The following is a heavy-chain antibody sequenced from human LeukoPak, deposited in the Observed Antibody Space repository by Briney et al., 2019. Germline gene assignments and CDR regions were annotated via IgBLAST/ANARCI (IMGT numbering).Heavy chain of an antibody. CDR3: ARRMGALDF. Sequence: PSETLSLTCSVSGGSISNIIYYWAWVRLPPGKGLEWIGSIHFSGSTYYNPSLKSRVTISADTPKNQFSLRLNFVTAADTAVYYCARRMGALDFWGQGALVTVSS. J-gene: IGHJ4*02. CDR2: IHFSGST. V-gene: IGHV4-39*01. CDR1: GGSISNIIYY. D-gene: IGHD1-26*01.